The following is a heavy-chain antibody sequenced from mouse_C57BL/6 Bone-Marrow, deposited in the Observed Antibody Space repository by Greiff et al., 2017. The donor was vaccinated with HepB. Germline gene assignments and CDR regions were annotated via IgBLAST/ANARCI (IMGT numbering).Heavy chain of an antibody. D-gene: IGHD1-1*01. CDR1: GFSFNTYA. CDR3: VDGSSDAMDY. Sequence: EVKLVESGGGLVQPKGSLKLSCAASGFSFNTYAMNWVRQAPGKGLEWVARIRSKSNNYATYYADSVKDRFTISRDDSESMLYLQMNNLKTEDTAMYYCVDGSSDAMDYWGQGTSVTVSS. CDR2: IRSKSNNYAT. V-gene: IGHV10-1*01. J-gene: IGHJ4*01.